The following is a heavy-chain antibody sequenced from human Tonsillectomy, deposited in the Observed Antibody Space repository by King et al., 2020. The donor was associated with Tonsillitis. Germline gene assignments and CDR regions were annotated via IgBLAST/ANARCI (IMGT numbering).Heavy chain of an antibody. CDR2: IYSGGGS. CDR1: GVTVSSNY. Sequence: VQLVQSGGGLVQPGGSLRLFCAASGVTVSSNYMTWGRQAPGKGLEWVSVIYSGGGSYYAVSVKGRFTISRDNSKNPLYLQMNSLRAEDTAVYYCARETSITGTTCYYMDVWGKGTTVTVSS. CDR3: ARETSITGTTCYYMDV. D-gene: IGHD1-7*01. J-gene: IGHJ6*03. V-gene: IGHV3-66*01.